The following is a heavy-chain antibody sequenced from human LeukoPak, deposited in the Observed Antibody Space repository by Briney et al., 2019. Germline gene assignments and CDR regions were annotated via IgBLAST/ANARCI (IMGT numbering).Heavy chain of an antibody. CDR1: GFTFSSYG. D-gene: IGHD4-17*01. CDR3: ARDRDFKHDYGEPYFDY. V-gene: IGHV3-33*01. Sequence: GGSLRLSCAASGFTFSSYGTHWVRQAPGKGLEWVAVIWYDGSNKYYADSVKGRFTISRDNSKNTLYLQMNSLRAEDTAVYYCARDRDFKHDYGEPYFDYWGQGTLVTVSS. J-gene: IGHJ4*02. CDR2: IWYDGSNK.